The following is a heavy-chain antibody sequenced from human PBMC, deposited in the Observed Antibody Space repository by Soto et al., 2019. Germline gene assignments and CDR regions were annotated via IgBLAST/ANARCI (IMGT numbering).Heavy chain of an antibody. CDR2: IIPVFGLV. D-gene: IGHD3-22*01. J-gene: IGHJ6*02. CDR1: GGTPSNSA. Sequence: QVHLLLQSGAEVKKPGSSVKVSCKASGGTPSNSAISWVRQAPGQGREWMGGIIPVFGLVKYAQNFQGRVPSSANESTNTSYVELSSLMPEDTAVYYCAGCRIVVVGSRAYYGMDVWGQGTTVTVSS. CDR3: AGCRIVVVGSRAYYGMDV. V-gene: IGHV1-69*01.